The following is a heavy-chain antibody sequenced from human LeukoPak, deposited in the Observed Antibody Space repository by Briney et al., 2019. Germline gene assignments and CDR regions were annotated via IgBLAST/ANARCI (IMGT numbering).Heavy chain of an antibody. V-gene: IGHV1-69*13. CDR3: ARGYCSSTSCQHNWFDP. J-gene: IGHJ5*02. Sequence: SVKVSCTASGGTFSSYAISWVRQAPGQGLEWMGGIIPIFGTANYAQKFQGRVTITADESTSTAYMELSSLRSEDTAVYYCARGYCSSTSCQHNWFDPWGQGTLVTVSS. CDR1: GGTFSSYA. CDR2: IIPIFGTA. D-gene: IGHD2-2*01.